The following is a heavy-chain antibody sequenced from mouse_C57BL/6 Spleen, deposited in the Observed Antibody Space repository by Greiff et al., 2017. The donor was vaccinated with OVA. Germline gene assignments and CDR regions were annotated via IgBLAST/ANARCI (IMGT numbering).Heavy chain of an antibody. CDR1: GYTFTSYW. Sequence: QVQLQQPGAELVMPGASVKLSCKASGYTFTSYWMHWVKQRPGQGLEWIGEIDPSDSYTNYNQKFKGKSTLTVDKSSSTAYMQLSSLTSEDSAVYYCARRRYGSSSYAMDYWGQGTSVTVSS. CDR2: IDPSDSYT. J-gene: IGHJ4*01. D-gene: IGHD1-1*01. V-gene: IGHV1-69*01. CDR3: ARRRYGSSSYAMDY.